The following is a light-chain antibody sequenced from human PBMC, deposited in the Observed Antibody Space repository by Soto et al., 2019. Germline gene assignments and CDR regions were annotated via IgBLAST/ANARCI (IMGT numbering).Light chain of an antibody. CDR3: KQYDRYSSEP. J-gene: IGKJ1*01. CDR1: QTINSW. V-gene: IGKV1-5*01. CDR2: DAS. Sequence: DIQMTQSPSALSASVGDRVTITCRASQTINSWLAWYQQKPGKAPKVLIFDASSLKTGVPSTFSGSGSGTECTLTISNLQPDGVATYYCKQYDRYSSEPFGRGAKV.